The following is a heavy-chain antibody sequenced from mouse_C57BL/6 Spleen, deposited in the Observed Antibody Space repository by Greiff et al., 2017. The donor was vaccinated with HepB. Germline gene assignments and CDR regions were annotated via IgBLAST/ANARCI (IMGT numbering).Heavy chain of an antibody. CDR3: ASYGNYLCAMDY. Sequence: EVKLVESGGDLVKPGGSLKLSCAASGFTFSSYGMSWVRQTPDKRLEWVATISSGGSYTYYPDSVKGRFTISRDNAKNTLYLQMSSLKSEDTAMYYCASYGNYLCAMDYWGQGTSVTVSS. D-gene: IGHD2-1*01. CDR2: ISSGGSYT. J-gene: IGHJ4*01. V-gene: IGHV5-6*01. CDR1: GFTFSSYG.